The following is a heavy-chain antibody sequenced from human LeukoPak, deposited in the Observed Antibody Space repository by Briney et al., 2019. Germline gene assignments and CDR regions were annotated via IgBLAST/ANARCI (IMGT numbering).Heavy chain of an antibody. CDR2: TFYRSKWSN. J-gene: IGHJ4*02. Sequence: SQTLSLTFAISGDSVSSNRAAWNCIRQSPSRGLEWLGRTFYRSKWSNDYAVSVKSRITINPDTSKNQFSLQLNSVTPEDTAVYYCARNRLWLQSDFDYWGQGTLVTVSS. D-gene: IGHD5-24*01. CDR3: ARNRLWLQSDFDY. CDR1: GDSVSSNRAA. V-gene: IGHV6-1*01.